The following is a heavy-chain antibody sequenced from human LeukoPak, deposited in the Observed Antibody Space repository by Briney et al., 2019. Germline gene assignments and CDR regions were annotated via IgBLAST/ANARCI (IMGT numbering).Heavy chain of an antibody. Sequence: GASVKVSCKASGYTFTSHDISWVRQAPGQGLEWMGGIIPMLGTPNYAQKFQGRVTITADKSTSTAYMDLSSLRSEDTAVYYCESGTTDIVVVPATLRNYYFDYWGQGTLVTVSS. CDR2: IIPMLGTP. V-gene: IGHV1-69*06. CDR1: GYTFTSHD. J-gene: IGHJ4*02. D-gene: IGHD2-2*01. CDR3: ESGTTDIVVVPATLRNYYFDY.